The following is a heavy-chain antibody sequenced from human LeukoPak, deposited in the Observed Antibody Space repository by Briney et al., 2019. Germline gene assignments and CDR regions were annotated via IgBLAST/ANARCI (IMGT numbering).Heavy chain of an antibody. Sequence: GGSLRLSCAASGFTFRSHAMSWVRQAPGKGLEWVSGISGSGGSTNYADSVKGRFTISRDNSKNTLYLQMNSLRAEDTAVYYCARSGSGWAFDIWGQGTMVTVSS. D-gene: IGHD3-3*01. V-gene: IGHV3-23*01. CDR2: ISGSGGST. CDR1: GFTFRSHA. J-gene: IGHJ3*02. CDR3: ARSGSGWAFDI.